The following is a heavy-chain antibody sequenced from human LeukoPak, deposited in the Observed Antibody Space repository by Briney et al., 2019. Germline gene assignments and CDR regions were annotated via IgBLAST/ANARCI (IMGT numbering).Heavy chain of an antibody. CDR1: GGSISSYY. CDR2: IYHSGST. D-gene: IGHD3-10*01. J-gene: IGHJ4*02. V-gene: IGHV4-59*12. Sequence: SETLSLTCTVSGGSISSYYWSWIRQPPGKGLEWIGYIYHSGSTYYNPSLKSRVTISVDRSKNQFSLKLSSVTAADTAVYYCARVSGSGQHFDYWGQGTLVTVSS. CDR3: ARVSGSGQHFDY.